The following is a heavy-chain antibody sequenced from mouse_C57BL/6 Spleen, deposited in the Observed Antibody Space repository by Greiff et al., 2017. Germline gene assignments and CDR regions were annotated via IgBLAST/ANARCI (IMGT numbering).Heavy chain of an antibody. CDR1: GYAFSSYW. CDR2: IYPGDGDT. Sequence: QVQLQQSGAELVKPGASVKISCKASGYAFSSYWMNWVKQRPGKGLEWIGQIYPGDGDTNYNGKFKGRATLTADKSSSTAYMQLSMLTSEDSAVYFCARAPYYGSSYWYFDVWGTGTTVTVSS. CDR3: ARAPYYGSSYWYFDV. J-gene: IGHJ1*03. V-gene: IGHV1-80*01. D-gene: IGHD1-1*01.